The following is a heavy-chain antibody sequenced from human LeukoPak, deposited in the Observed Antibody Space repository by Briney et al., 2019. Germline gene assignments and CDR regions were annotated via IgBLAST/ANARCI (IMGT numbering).Heavy chain of an antibody. Sequence: GGSLRLSCAASGFTFSSYEMNWVRQAPGKGLEWVSYISSSGSTIYYADSVKGRFTISRDNAKNSLYLQMNSLRAEDTAVYYCARGATFYDFWSGYYNDAFDIWGQGTMVTVSS. CDR1: GFTFSSYE. D-gene: IGHD3-3*01. CDR2: ISSSGSTI. J-gene: IGHJ3*02. CDR3: ARGATFYDFWSGYYNDAFDI. V-gene: IGHV3-48*03.